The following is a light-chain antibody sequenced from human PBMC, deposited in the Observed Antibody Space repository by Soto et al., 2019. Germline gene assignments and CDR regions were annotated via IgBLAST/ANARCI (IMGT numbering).Light chain of an antibody. J-gene: IGKJ1*01. Sequence: DVVMTQSPLSLPVTLGQPASISCRSSQSLVSSNGNTFLIWFQQRPGTSPRRLIYKVSNRDSAVPDRFTGSGSGTDFTLEISRVEAEDVGFYYCMQATHWPWTFGQGTKVEIK. CDR1: QSLVSSNGNTF. CDR3: MQATHWPWT. V-gene: IGKV2-30*01. CDR2: KVS.